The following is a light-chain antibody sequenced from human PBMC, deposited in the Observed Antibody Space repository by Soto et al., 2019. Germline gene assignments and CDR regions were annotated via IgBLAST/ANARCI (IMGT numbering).Light chain of an antibody. CDR1: QDISVL. Sequence: DIQLTQSPASLSAPVGDRVTITCRASQDISVLVNWYQQKPRRAPKLLIYAASTLQSGVPSRFSGTGYGTHFTLTISSLQTEDFATYYCQQSYGRPPITFGQGTRLEIK. V-gene: IGKV1-39*01. J-gene: IGKJ5*01. CDR3: QQSYGRPPIT. CDR2: AAS.